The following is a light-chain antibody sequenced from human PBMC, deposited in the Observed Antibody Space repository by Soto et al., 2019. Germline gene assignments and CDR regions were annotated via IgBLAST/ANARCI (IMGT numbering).Light chain of an antibody. CDR2: KAS. V-gene: IGKV1-5*03. CDR1: QSISSW. J-gene: IGKJ1*01. Sequence: DIQMTQSPSTLSASVGDRVTITCRASQSISSWLAWYQQKPGKAPKLLIYKASSLESGVPSRFSGSGSGTEFTLTISSLQPDDFATYYCQQYNSYRTFCQATKVEIK. CDR3: QQYNSYRT.